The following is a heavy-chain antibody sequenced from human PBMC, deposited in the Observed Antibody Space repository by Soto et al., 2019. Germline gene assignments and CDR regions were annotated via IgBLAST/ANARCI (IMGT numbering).Heavy chain of an antibody. V-gene: IGHV3-21*01. CDR1: GFTFSSYS. Sequence: EVQLVESGGGLVKPGGSLRLSCAASGFTFSSYSMNWVRQAPGKGLEWVSSISSSSSYIYYADSVKGRFTISRDNAKNSLYLQMNSLRAEDTAVYYCARLPGKQRQGDAFDIWGQGTMVTVSS. D-gene: IGHD6-25*01. J-gene: IGHJ3*02. CDR3: ARLPGKQRQGDAFDI. CDR2: ISSSSSYI.